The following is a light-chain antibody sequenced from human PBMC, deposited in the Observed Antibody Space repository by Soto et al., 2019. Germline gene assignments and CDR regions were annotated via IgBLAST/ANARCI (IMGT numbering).Light chain of an antibody. CDR3: CSYARSDSVV. CDR2: EGS. J-gene: IGLJ2*01. CDR1: SSHVGSYNL. Sequence: QSVLTQPASVSGSPGQSITISCTGTSSHVGSYNLISWYQQHQGKAPKLMIYEGSKRPSGVSNRFSGSKSGNTASLTISGRQAEDEADYYCCSYARSDSVVFGGGTKLTVL. V-gene: IGLV2-23*01.